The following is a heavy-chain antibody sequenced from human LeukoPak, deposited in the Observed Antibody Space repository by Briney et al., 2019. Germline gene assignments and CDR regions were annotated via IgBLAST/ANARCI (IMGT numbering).Heavy chain of an antibody. CDR2: INQDGSGK. D-gene: IGHD5-24*01. CDR1: GFTFVNFW. Sequence: GGSLRLSCAASGFTFVNFWMSWVRLAPGKGLEWVANINQDGSGKYYVDSVKGRFTISRDNAKKSLSLQMNSLRAEDTAVYYCARNRPEMARTPYYFDYWGQGTLVTVSS. J-gene: IGHJ4*02. CDR3: ARNRPEMARTPYYFDY. V-gene: IGHV3-7*01.